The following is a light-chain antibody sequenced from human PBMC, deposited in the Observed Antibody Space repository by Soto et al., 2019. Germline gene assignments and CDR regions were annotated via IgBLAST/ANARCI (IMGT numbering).Light chain of an antibody. CDR1: SSDVGGYNY. J-gene: IGLJ1*01. V-gene: IGLV2-14*01. CDR2: EVS. Sequence: QSALTQPASVSGCPGQSITISCTGTSSDVGGYNYVSWYQQHPGKAPKLMIYEVSNRPSGVSNRFSGSKSGNTASLTISGLQAEDEADYYCSSYTSSSTPLCVFGTGTKLTVL. CDR3: SSYTSSSTPLCV.